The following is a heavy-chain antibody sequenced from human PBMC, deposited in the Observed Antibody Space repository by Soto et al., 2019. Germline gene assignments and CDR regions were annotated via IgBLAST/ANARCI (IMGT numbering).Heavy chain of an antibody. CDR3: AKKVNSGPGSQYFDY. CDR2: FRSGGDDGTT. CDR1: GFTFSSYS. V-gene: IGHV3-23*01. D-gene: IGHD3-10*01. J-gene: IGHJ4*02. Sequence: PGGSLRLSCAASGFTFSSYSMSWVRQAPGKGLEWVSGFRSGGDDGTTHYADSVKGRFTISRDNSKNTLFLQMDSLRAEDTAIYYCAKKVNSGPGSQYFDYWGQGTLVTAPQ.